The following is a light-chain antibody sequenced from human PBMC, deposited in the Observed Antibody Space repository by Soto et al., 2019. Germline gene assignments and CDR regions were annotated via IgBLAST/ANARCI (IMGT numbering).Light chain of an antibody. J-gene: IGKJ2*01. CDR3: QQFGSSIPHT. CDR2: GAS. Sequence: EIVLTQSPGTLSLSPGERATLSCRASQSVSSSYLAWYQQKPGQAPRLLIYGASSRATGIPDRFIGSGSGTDFTLTISRLEPEDFAVYYCQQFGSSIPHTFGQGTKLEIK. V-gene: IGKV3-20*01. CDR1: QSVSSSY.